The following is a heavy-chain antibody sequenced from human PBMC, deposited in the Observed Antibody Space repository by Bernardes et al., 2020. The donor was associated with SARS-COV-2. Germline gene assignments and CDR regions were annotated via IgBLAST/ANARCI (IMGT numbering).Heavy chain of an antibody. V-gene: IGHV4-4*02. CDR2: IYHSGSA. CDR1: GASINNNYW. D-gene: IGHD1-26*01. J-gene: IGHJ4*02. CDR3: AKVGNTTITWLDS. Sequence: SETLSLTCAVTGASINNNYWWNWVRQPPGTGLEWIGEIYHSGSAHYNPSLTSRVTISLDNSKNQFALRLNSVTASDTAVYYCAKVGNTTITWLDSWGPGTMVTVTS.